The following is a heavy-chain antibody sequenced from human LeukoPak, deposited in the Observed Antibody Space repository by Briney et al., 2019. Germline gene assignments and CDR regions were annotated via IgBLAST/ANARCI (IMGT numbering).Heavy chain of an antibody. V-gene: IGHV3-11*01. Sequence: GGSLRLSCAASGFSFCDHHMSWVRQVPGKGLEWLAYISRDGNIIVYADSVKGRFTISRDNAKQSVYLEMKSLRPEDTAVYYCARYVLLMDYWGQGTLVTVSS. J-gene: IGHJ4*02. CDR2: ISRDGNII. CDR1: GFSFCDHH. CDR3: ARYVLLMDY. D-gene: IGHD3-16*01.